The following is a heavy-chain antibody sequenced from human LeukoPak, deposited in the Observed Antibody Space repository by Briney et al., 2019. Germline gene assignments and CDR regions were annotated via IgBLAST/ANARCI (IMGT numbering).Heavy chain of an antibody. CDR3: ARRRTYYGSGSYPPHFDY. CDR1: GGSFSGYD. Sequence: PSETLSLTCAVYGGSFSGYDWSWIRQPPGKGLEWIGEINHSGSTNYNPSLKSRVTISVDTSKNQFSLKLSSVTAADTAVYYCARRRTYYGSGSYPPHFDYWGQGTLVTVSS. D-gene: IGHD3-10*01. V-gene: IGHV4-34*01. J-gene: IGHJ4*02. CDR2: INHSGST.